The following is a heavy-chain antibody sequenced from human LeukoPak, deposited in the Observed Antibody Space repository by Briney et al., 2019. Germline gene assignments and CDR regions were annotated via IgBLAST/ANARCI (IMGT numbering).Heavy chain of an antibody. Sequence: GGSLRLSCAASGFTFSSYSMNWVRQAPGKGLEWVSSISSSSSYIYYADSVKGRFTISRDNAKNSLYLQMNSLRAEDTAVYYCARDQGDYYETTGYYRPNYYGMDVWGQGTTVTVSS. CDR1: GFTFSSYS. J-gene: IGHJ6*02. CDR3: ARDQGDYYETTGYYRPNYYGMDV. V-gene: IGHV3-21*01. CDR2: ISSSSSYI. D-gene: IGHD3-22*01.